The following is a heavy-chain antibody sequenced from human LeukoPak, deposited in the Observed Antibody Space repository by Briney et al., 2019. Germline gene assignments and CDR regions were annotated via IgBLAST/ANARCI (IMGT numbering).Heavy chain of an antibody. D-gene: IGHD1-26*01. CDR2: IYSGGST. Sequence: GGSLRLSCAASGFTVSSNYMSWVRQAPGKGLEWVSVIYSGGSTYYADSVKGRFTISRDHTKNSLYLQMNSLRAEDTAVYYCARDLSGSYYFDYWGQGTLVTVSS. CDR3: ARDLSGSYYFDY. CDR1: GFTVSSNY. V-gene: IGHV3-66*01. J-gene: IGHJ4*02.